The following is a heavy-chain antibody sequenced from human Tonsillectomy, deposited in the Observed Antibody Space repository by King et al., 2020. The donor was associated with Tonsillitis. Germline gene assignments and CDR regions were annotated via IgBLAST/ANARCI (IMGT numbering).Heavy chain of an antibody. V-gene: IGHV3-33*08. Sequence: VQLVESGGGVVQPGRSLRLSCAASGFTFSSYGMHWVRQAPGKGLEWVAVIWYNGSNKYYADSVKGRFTISRDNSKNTLYLQMNSLRAEDTAVYYCARDGPNYYYMDVWDKGTTVTVSS. CDR1: GFTFSSYG. CDR2: IWYNGSNK. J-gene: IGHJ6*03. CDR3: ARDGPNYYYMDV.